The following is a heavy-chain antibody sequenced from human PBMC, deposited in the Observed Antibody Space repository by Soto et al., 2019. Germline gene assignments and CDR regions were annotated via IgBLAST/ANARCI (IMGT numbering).Heavy chain of an antibody. V-gene: IGHV4-31*03. J-gene: IGHJ4*02. Sequence: SETLSLTCTVSGGSISSGGYYWSWIRQHPGKGLEWIGYIYYSGSTYYNPSLKSRVTISVDTSKNQFSLKLSSVTAADTAVYYCARGLALRFLEWSTPYYFDYWGQGTLVTVSS. CDR1: GGSISSGGYY. D-gene: IGHD3-3*01. CDR2: IYYSGST. CDR3: ARGLALRFLEWSTPYYFDY.